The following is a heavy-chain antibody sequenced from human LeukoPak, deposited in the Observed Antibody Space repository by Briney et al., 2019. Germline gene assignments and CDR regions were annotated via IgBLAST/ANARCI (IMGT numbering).Heavy chain of an antibody. D-gene: IGHD3-10*01. CDR1: GYRFTDYW. CDR3: ARGGSFHQFDI. J-gene: IGHJ3*02. V-gene: IGHV1-2*02. CDR2: INTKTGGA. Sequence: ASVKVSCKASGYRFTDYWIQWVRQAPGQGLEWMGWINTKTGGAIYAQKFQGRVTVTRDTSVTTSYMDLSRLTSDDTAVYYCARGGSFHQFDIWGQGTMVIVST.